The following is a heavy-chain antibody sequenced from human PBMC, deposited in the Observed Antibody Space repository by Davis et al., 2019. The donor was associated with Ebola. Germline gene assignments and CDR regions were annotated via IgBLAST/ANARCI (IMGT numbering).Heavy chain of an antibody. Sequence: SETLSLICTMSGGFFSGYYWSWIRQSPGKGLELIGEINDEGRTKYKPSLKSRVTISLDTFVKELSLDLRSVTAADTAIYYCARHYDFLDYYNYHGMDVWGKGTTVTVSS. D-gene: IGHD3-3*01. CDR3: ARHYDFLDYYNYHGMDV. CDR2: INDEGRT. J-gene: IGHJ6*04. V-gene: IGHV4-34*01. CDR1: GGFFSGYY.